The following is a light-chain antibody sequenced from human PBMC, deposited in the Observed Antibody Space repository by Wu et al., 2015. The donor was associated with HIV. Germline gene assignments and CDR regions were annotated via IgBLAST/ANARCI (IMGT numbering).Light chain of an antibody. CDR1: QTISSF. CDR2: AAS. V-gene: IGKV1-39*01. Sequence: DIQMTQSPSSLSASVRDRVTITCRASQTISSFLNWYQQKPGKAPKLLISAASSLQSGVPSRFSGSGSGTDFTLTINSLQPEDFATYYCQQSHTPPWTFGQGTKVEIK. CDR3: QQSHTPPWT. J-gene: IGKJ1*01.